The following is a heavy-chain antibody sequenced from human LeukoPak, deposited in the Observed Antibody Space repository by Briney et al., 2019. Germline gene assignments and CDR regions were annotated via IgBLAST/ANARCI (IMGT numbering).Heavy chain of an antibody. J-gene: IGHJ4*02. Sequence: TSETLSLTCTVSGGSISSSSHYWGWIRQPPGKGLEWIGSMYYRGSTYHNPSLKSRVTISVDTSKNQFSLKLSSVTAADTAVYYCARQNQYYDILTGYYSANFDYWGQGTLVTVSS. CDR2: MYYRGST. D-gene: IGHD3-9*01. CDR1: GGSISSSSHY. CDR3: ARQNQYYDILTGYYSANFDY. V-gene: IGHV4-39*07.